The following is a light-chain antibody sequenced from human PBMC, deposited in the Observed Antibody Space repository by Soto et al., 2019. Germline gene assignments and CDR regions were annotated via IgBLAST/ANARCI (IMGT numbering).Light chain of an antibody. J-gene: IGLJ1*01. CDR3: SSFTGSNYV. CDR1: ISDVGGYNF. CDR2: DVS. Sequence: QSALTQPASVSGCPGQSITSSCTGAISDVGGYNFVSWYQQYPGKAPKLMICDVSNRPSGVSNRFSGSKSGNTASLTISGLQAEDEADYYCSSFTGSNYVFGTGTKVPVL. V-gene: IGLV2-14*03.